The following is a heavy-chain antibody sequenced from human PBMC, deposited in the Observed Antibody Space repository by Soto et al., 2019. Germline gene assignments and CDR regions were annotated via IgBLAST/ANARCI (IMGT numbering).Heavy chain of an antibody. D-gene: IGHD5-12*01. J-gene: IGHJ5*02. Sequence: SETLSLTCTVSGGSISSGGYYWSWIRQHPGKGLEWIGYIYYSGSTYYNPSLKSRVTISVDTSKNQFSLKLSSVTAADTAVYYCARTGWGLRFSDWFDPWGQGTLVTVSS. CDR2: IYYSGST. CDR1: GGSISSGGYY. V-gene: IGHV4-31*03. CDR3: ARTGWGLRFSDWFDP.